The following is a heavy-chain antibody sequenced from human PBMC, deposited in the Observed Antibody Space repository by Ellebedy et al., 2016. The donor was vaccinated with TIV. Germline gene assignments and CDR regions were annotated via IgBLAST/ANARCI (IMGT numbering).Heavy chain of an antibody. CDR1: AYTFTDYH. CDR2: INPSGGDT. Sequence: AVSVKVSCKTSAYTFTDYHFNWVRQAPGQGLEWMGIINPSGGDTTYPQKFQGRVTMTSDTSTSTVYIELSSLRSEDTAVYYCARGPNYGLDVWGQGTTVTVSS. V-gene: IGHV1-46*01. J-gene: IGHJ6*02. CDR3: ARGPNYGLDV.